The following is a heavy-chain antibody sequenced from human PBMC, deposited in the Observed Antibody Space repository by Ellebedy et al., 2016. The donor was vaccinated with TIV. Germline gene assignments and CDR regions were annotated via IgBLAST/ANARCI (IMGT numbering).Heavy chain of an antibody. CDR1: GGSFSGYY. Sequence: SETLSLTXAVYGGSFSGYYWSWIRQPPGKGLEWIGEINHSGSTNYNPSLKSRVTISVDTSKNQFSLKLSSVTAADTAVYYCARDLAAAGTGAFDIWGQGTMVTVSS. CDR3: ARDLAAAGTGAFDI. D-gene: IGHD6-13*01. V-gene: IGHV4-34*01. CDR2: INHSGST. J-gene: IGHJ3*02.